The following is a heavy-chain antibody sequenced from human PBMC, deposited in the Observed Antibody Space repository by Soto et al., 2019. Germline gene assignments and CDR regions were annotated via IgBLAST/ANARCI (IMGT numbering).Heavy chain of an antibody. CDR3: ARGGDGYNYWFDP. V-gene: IGHV1-69*13. CDR1: GGTFSSYA. CDR2: IIPIFGTA. Sequence: GASVKVSCKASGGTFSSYAISWVRQAPGQGLEWMGGIIPIFGTANYAQKFQGRVTITADEFTSTAYMELSSLRSEDTAVYYCARGGDGYNYWFDPWGQGTLVTVS. D-gene: IGHD5-12*01. J-gene: IGHJ5*02.